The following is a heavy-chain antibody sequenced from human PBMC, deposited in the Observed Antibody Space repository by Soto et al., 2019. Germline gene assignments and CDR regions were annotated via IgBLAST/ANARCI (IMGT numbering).Heavy chain of an antibody. J-gene: IGHJ6*02. CDR3: TRDNVDIGYYYYYYGMDV. CDR1: GFTFGDYA. CDR2: IRSKAYGGTT. D-gene: IGHD5-12*01. V-gene: IGHV3-49*03. Sequence: PGGSLRLSCTASGFTFGDYAMSWFRQAPGKGLEWVGFIRSKAYGGTTEYAASVKGRFTTSRDDSKSIAYLQMNSLKTEDTAVYYCTRDNVDIGYYYYYYGMDVWGQGTTVTVSS.